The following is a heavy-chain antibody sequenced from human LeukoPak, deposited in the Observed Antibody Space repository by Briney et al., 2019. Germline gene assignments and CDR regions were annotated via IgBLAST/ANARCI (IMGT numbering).Heavy chain of an antibody. J-gene: IGHJ4*02. CDR2: ISGSGGST. D-gene: IGHD5-18*01. CDR3: ARGFVDSAMGILDY. Sequence: GGSLRLSCAASGFTFSSYAMSWVRQAPGKGLEWVSAISGSGGSTYYADSVKGRFTISRDNAKNSLYLQMNSLRAEDTAVYYCARGFVDSAMGILDYWGQGTLVTVSS. V-gene: IGHV3-23*01. CDR1: GFTFSSYA.